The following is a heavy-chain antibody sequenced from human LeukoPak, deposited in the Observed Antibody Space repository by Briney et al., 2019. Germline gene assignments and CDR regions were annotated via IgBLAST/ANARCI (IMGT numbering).Heavy chain of an antibody. CDR3: ARGAVDSAVVSDY. J-gene: IGHJ4*02. V-gene: IGHV3-7*04. D-gene: IGHD5-18*01. CDR1: GFTFSSYW. CDR2: IKQDGSEK. Sequence: GGSLRLSCAASGFTFSSYWMSWVRQAPGKGLEWVANIKQDGSEKYYVDSVKGRFTISRDNSKNTLYLQMISLRAEDTAMYYCARGAVDSAVVSDYWGQGTLVTVSS.